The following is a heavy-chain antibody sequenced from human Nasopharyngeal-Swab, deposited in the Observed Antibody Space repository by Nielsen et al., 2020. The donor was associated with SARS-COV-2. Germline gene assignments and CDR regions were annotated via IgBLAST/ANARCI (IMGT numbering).Heavy chain of an antibody. J-gene: IGHJ4*02. Sequence: VRQMPGNGQEWVGRIKRKTDGGTTDYAAPVKGRFTISRDDSKNTLYLQMNSLKTEDTAVYYCTTATAAAGTDYYDSSGYYYFDYWGQGTLVTVSS. CDR3: TTATAAAGTDYYDSSGYYYFDY. CDR2: IKRKTDGGTT. D-gene: IGHD3-22*01. V-gene: IGHV3-15*07.